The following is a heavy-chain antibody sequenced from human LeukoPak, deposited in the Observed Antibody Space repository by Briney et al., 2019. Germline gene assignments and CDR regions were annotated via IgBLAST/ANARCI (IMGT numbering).Heavy chain of an antibody. CDR1: GGSISSSSYY. J-gene: IGHJ5*02. V-gene: IGHV4-39*07. D-gene: IGHD3-3*01. CDR3: ARDRILYDFWSGYLSGDWFDP. CDR2: IYYSGST. Sequence: SETLPLTCTVSGGSISSSSYYWGWIRQPPGKGLEWIGSIYYSGSTYYNPSLKSRVTISVDTSKNQFSLKLSSVTAADTAVYYCARDRILYDFWSGYLSGDWFDPWGQGTLVNVSS.